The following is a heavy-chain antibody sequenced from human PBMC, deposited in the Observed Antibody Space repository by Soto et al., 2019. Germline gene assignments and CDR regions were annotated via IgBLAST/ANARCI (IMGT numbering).Heavy chain of an antibody. D-gene: IGHD3-10*01. J-gene: IGHJ6*03. CDR3: ASISGPHPVPPRLDMDV. CDR1: GGSFSGYY. V-gene: IGHV4-34*01. CDR2: INHSGST. Sequence: SSETLSLTCAVYGGSFSGYYWSWIRQPPGKGLEWIGEINHSGSTNYNPSLKSRVTISVDTSKNQFSLKLSSVTAADTAVYYCASISGPHPVPPRLDMDVWGKGTTVTVSS.